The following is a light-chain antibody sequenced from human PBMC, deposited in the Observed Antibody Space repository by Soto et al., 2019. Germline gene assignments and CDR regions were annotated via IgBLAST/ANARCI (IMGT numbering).Light chain of an antibody. Sequence: QSVLTQPPSVSGSPGQSVAISCTGTSSDIGAYNRVSWYQQPPGTAPKLMIYDFNNRPSGVPDRFSGSKSGNTASLTISGLQADDEADYYCSSFTSSNTYVFGTGTKVTVL. V-gene: IGLV2-18*02. CDR2: DFN. CDR1: SSDIGAYNR. CDR3: SSFTSSNTYV. J-gene: IGLJ1*01.